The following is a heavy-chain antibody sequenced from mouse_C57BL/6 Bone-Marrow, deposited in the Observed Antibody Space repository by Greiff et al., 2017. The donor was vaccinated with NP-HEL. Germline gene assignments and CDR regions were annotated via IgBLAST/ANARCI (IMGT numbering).Heavy chain of an antibody. CDR2: INPGSGGT. CDR1: GYAFTNYL. Sequence: QVQLQQSGAELVRPGTSVKVSCKASGYAFTNYLIEWVKQRPGQGLERIGVINPGSGGTNYNEKFKGKATLTADKSSSTAYMQLSSLTSEDSAVYFCARGFAYWGQGTLVTVSA. V-gene: IGHV1-54*01. J-gene: IGHJ3*01. CDR3: ARGFAY.